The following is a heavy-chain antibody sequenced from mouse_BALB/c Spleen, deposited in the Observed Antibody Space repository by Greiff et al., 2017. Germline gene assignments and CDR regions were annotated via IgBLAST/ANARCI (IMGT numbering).Heavy chain of an antibody. CDR2: ISSGGST. CDR1: GFAFSSYD. D-gene: IGHD1-1*01. V-gene: IGHV5-6-5*01. Sequence: EVKVVESGGGLVKPGGSLKLSCAASGFAFSSYDMSWVRQTPEKRLEWVASISSGGSTYYPDSVKGRFTISRDNARNILYLQMSSLRSEDTAMYYCARGYYGSSPRYFDVWGAGTTVTVSS. J-gene: IGHJ1*01. CDR3: ARGYYGSSPRYFDV.